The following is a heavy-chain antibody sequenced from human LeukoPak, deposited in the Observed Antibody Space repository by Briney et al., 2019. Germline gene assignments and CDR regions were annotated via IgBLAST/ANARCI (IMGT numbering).Heavy chain of an antibody. J-gene: IGHJ4*02. V-gene: IGHV3-23*01. D-gene: IGHD2-21*01. CDR2: ISKSDGSA. Sequence: GGSLRLSCAASGFTFSSYAMTWVRQAPGKGLAWVSSISKSDGSAYYADSVKGRFTISRDNSKNTVYLHMDSLRVEDTAIYYCARGALIPDFRGQGTLVTVSS. CDR1: GFTFSSYA. CDR3: ARGALIPDF.